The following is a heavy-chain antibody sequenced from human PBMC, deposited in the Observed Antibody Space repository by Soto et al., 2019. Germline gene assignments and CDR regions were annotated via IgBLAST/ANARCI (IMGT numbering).Heavy chain of an antibody. V-gene: IGHV4-61*01. J-gene: IGHJ6*02. CDR1: GGSVSSNSYY. Sequence: SETLSLTCTVSGGSVSSNSYYWSWIRQPPGKGLEWIGYIYYSGSTNYNPSLKSRVTISVDTSKNQFYLKLSSVTAADTDVYYCARDLEIYYGSGSYYRAYYYGMDVWGQGTTVTVSS. D-gene: IGHD3-10*01. CDR3: ARDLEIYYGSGSYYRAYYYGMDV. CDR2: IYYSGST.